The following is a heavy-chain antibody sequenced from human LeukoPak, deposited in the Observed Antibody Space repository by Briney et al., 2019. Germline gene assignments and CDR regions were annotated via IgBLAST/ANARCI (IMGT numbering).Heavy chain of an antibody. Sequence: GGSLRLSCAASGFTVSSNYMSWARQAPGKGLEWVSVISGSGSTTYYADSVKGRFTISRDNSKNTLYLQMNSLRADDTAIYYCAKQRSSYYDSSDYWGQGTLVTVSS. V-gene: IGHV3-23*01. CDR1: GFTVSSNY. J-gene: IGHJ4*02. CDR2: ISGSGSTT. CDR3: AKQRSSYYDSSDY. D-gene: IGHD3-22*01.